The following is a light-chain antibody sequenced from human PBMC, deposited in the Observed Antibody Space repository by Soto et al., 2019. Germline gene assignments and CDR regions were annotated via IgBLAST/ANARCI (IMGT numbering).Light chain of an antibody. V-gene: IGKV3-20*01. CDR1: QSVSSSY. J-gene: IGKJ2*01. Sequence: EIVLTQSTGTLSLSPGERATISCRASQSVSSSYLDWYQQKPGQAPRLLIYGASSRATGIPDRFSGSGSGTYFTITISRLEPEDVAVYYCQQYGSSYTFGQGTKLEIK. CDR2: GAS. CDR3: QQYGSSYT.